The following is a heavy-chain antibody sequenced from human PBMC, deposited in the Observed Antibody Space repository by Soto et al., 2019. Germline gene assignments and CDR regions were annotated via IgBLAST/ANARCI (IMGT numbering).Heavy chain of an antibody. CDR3: ARDTISDYVWGSYRLSAFDI. CDR1: GGSISSGDYY. J-gene: IGHJ3*02. D-gene: IGHD3-16*02. V-gene: IGHV4-30-4*01. Sequence: QVQLQESGPGLVKPSQTLSLTCTVSGGSISSGDYYWSWIRQPPGKGLEWIGYIYYSGSTYYNPSLKSRVTISVDTSKNQFSLKLSSVTAADTAVYYCARDTISDYVWGSYRLSAFDIWGQGTMVTVSS. CDR2: IYYSGST.